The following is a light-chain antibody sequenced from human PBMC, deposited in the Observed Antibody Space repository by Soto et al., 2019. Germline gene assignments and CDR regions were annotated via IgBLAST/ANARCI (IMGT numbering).Light chain of an antibody. CDR3: QQYNSYWKT. Sequence: DIQMTQSPSTLSASVGDRVTTTCRASQSVSSWLAWYQQKPGKAPNLLIYDASSLESGVPSRFSGSGSGTEFTLTISSLQPDDFATYYCQQYNSYWKTFGQGTKVDI. CDR2: DAS. V-gene: IGKV1-5*01. J-gene: IGKJ1*01. CDR1: QSVSSW.